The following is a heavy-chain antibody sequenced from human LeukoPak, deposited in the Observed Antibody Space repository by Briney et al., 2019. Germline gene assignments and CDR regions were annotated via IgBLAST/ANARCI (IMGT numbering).Heavy chain of an antibody. Sequence: GGSLRLSCVASGFTFSTYWMYWVRQAPGKGLVWVSRIKGDGSKTNYADSVKGRFTVSRDNAKNTLYLQMNILRAEDTAVYYCARPTGVYDAFDIWGQGTTVIVSS. J-gene: IGHJ3*02. CDR3: ARPTGVYDAFDI. CDR2: IKGDGSKT. CDR1: GFTFSTYW. V-gene: IGHV3-74*01. D-gene: IGHD6-6*01.